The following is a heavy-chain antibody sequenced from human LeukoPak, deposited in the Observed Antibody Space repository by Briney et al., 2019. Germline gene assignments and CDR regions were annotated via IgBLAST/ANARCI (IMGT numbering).Heavy chain of an antibody. J-gene: IGHJ4*02. D-gene: IGHD3-9*01. V-gene: IGHV3-15*01. CDR2: IKRKTDGGTT. Sequence: GGSLRLSCAASGFIFSNAWMSWVRQAPGKGLEWVGRIKRKTDGGTTGYAAPVKGRFSISRDDSKNTLYLQMNSLKTEDTAVYYCSTDSTIVYWGQGTLVTVSS. CDR3: STDSTIVY. CDR1: GFIFSNAW.